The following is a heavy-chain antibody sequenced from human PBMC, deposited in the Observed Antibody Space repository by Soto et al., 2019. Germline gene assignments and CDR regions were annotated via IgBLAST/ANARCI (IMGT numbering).Heavy chain of an antibody. CDR3: ARLSSSAKYYYYYYMDV. J-gene: IGHJ6*03. D-gene: IGHD6-6*01. CDR2: ISSSSSYI. Sequence: GGSLRLSCAASGFTFSSYSMNWVRQAPGKGLEWVSSISSSSSYIYYADSVKGRFTISRDNAKNSLYLQMNSLRAEDTAVYYCARLSSSAKYYYYYYMDVWGKGTTVTVSS. V-gene: IGHV3-21*01. CDR1: GFTFSSYS.